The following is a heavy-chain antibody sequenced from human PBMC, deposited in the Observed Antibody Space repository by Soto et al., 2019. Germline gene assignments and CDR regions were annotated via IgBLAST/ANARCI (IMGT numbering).Heavy chain of an antibody. CDR1: GGSFSAYY. CDR2: IDHSGST. CDR3: VRGLRYSGMDV. D-gene: IGHD2-15*01. Sequence: SETLSLTCTVNGGSFSAYYWTWIRQPPGRGLEWIGEIDHSGSTNYNPSLESRVSMSIDTAKNRFSLNVSAVTAADTAVYYCVRGLRYSGMDVWGQGTTVTVSS. J-gene: IGHJ6*02. V-gene: IGHV4-34*01.